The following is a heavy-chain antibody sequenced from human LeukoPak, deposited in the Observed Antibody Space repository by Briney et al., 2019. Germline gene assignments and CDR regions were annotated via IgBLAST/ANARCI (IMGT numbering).Heavy chain of an antibody. D-gene: IGHD3-3*01. CDR1: GFSFTSAW. CDR3: TTDFSHLALSSGSYSS. J-gene: IGHJ5*02. Sequence: GGSLRLSCVASGFSFTSAWMVWVRQAPGKGLEWVGRIKDNIDGGTTDLAAPVKGRFTISRYDSRSTVYLQMYSLKTEDTAVYFSTTDFSHLALSSGSYSSWGLGNLVTVSS. CDR2: IKDNIDGGTT. V-gene: IGHV3-15*01.